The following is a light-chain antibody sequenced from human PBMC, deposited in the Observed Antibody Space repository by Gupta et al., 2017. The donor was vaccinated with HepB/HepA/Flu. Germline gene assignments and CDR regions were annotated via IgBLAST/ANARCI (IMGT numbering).Light chain of an antibody. Sequence: ELLLTHSPGTLPLSPGERATLPCRASQSVSSIHLAWYQQKPGQAPRLLIYGVSSRATGIPDRFSGSGSGTDFTLTISRLEPEDFAVYYCLQDASASGTLGPGTKVEIK. CDR2: GVS. J-gene: IGKJ3*01. CDR1: QSVSSIH. V-gene: IGKV3-20*01. CDR3: LQDASASGT.